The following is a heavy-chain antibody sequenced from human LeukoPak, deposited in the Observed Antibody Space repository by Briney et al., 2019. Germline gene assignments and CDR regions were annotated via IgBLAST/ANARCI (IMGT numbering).Heavy chain of an antibody. D-gene: IGHD3-10*01. CDR1: GGSIPTKNFY. J-gene: IGHJ6*03. CDR3: GGSGSYYRYYYYMDV. Sequence: SETLSLTCTVSGGSIPTKNFYWGWIRQPPGKGLEWIGSVFYSGRTYYNPSLKSRVTIFVDPSKNQFSLNLRSVTAADTAVYYCGGSGSYYRYYYYMDVWGKGTTVTVSS. CDR2: VFYSGRT. V-gene: IGHV4-39*01.